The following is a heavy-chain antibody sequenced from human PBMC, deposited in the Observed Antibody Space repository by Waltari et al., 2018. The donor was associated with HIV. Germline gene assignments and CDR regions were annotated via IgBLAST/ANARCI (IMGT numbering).Heavy chain of an antibody. V-gene: IGHV3-53*01. CDR1: GFRVSGNY. J-gene: IGHJ6*02. D-gene: IGHD3-10*01. CDR2: IYSGGST. CDR3: ARDRSQYFGMDV. Sequence: DVQVVESGGGLIQPGGSLILSCVNSGFRVSGNYMTWVRQAPGKGLEWVSVIYSGGSTYYADSVKGRFTISRDSAKNTVYLQMNSLRVEDTAKYYCARDRSQYFGMDVWGQGTEVTVSS.